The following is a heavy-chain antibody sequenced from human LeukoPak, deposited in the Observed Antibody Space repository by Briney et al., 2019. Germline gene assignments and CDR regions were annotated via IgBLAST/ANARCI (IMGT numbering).Heavy chain of an antibody. CDR2: IRYDGSNK. D-gene: IGHD6-13*01. V-gene: IGHV3-30*02. CDR1: GFTFSSYG. CDR3: AKGVIAAASYYFDY. Sequence: PGGSLRLSCAASGFTFSSYGMHWVRQAPGKGLEWVAFIRYDGSNKYYADSVKGRFTISRDNSKNTLYLQMNSLRAGDTAVYYCAKGVIAAASYYFDYWGQGTLVTVSS. J-gene: IGHJ4*02.